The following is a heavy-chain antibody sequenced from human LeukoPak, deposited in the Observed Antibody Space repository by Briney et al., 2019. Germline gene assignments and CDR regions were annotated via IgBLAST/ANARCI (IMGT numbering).Heavy chain of an antibody. CDR3: ARDSGSYGVSDY. CDR2: ISGSGGST. Sequence: GGSLRLSCAASGFTFSSYAMSWVRQAPGKGLEWVSAISGSGGSTYYADSVKGRFTISRDNSKNTLYLQMNSLRAEDTAVYYCARDSGSYGVSDYWGQGTLVTVSS. D-gene: IGHD1-26*01. V-gene: IGHV3-23*01. CDR1: GFTFSSYA. J-gene: IGHJ4*02.